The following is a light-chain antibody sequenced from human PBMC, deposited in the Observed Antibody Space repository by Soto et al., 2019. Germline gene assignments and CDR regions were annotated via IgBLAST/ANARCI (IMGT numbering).Light chain of an antibody. J-gene: IGKJ4*01. CDR3: QQYGSSPALT. CDR2: GAS. Sequence: EIVLTQSPGTLSLSPVERATLSCRASQSVSSSLAWYQQKTGQAPRLLIYGASSRATDIPDRFSGSGSGTDFTLTISRLEPEDFAVYYCQQYGSSPALTFGGGTKVDIK. V-gene: IGKV3-20*01. CDR1: QSVSSS.